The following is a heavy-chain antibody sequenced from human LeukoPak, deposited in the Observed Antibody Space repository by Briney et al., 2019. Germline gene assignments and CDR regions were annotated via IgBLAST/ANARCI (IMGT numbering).Heavy chain of an antibody. D-gene: IGHD6-19*01. CDR3: AREAPYSSGWYGY. Sequence: ETLSLTCSVSGYSISNSYYWGWIRQPPGKGLEWVSSISSSSRYIYYADSVKGRFTISRDNAKNSLYLQMNSLRAEDTAVYYCAREAPYSSGWYGYWGQGTLVTVSS. CDR1: GYSISNSY. J-gene: IGHJ4*02. CDR2: ISSSSRYI. V-gene: IGHV3-21*01.